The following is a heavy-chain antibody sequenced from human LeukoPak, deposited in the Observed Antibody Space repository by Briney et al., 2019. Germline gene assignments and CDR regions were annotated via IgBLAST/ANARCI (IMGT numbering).Heavy chain of an antibody. CDR3: AKDVLRYSRDLVGMDV. CDR2: ISGSGGGK. Sequence: PGGSLRLSCAASGFTFSSYGMSWVRQAPGKGLEWVSAISGSGGGKYYVDSVKGRFTISRDNAKNTPCVQMNSLRAEDTAVYYCAKDVLRYSRDLVGMDVWGQGTTVTVSS. V-gene: IGHV3-23*01. D-gene: IGHD3-9*01. CDR1: GFTFSSYG. J-gene: IGHJ6*02.